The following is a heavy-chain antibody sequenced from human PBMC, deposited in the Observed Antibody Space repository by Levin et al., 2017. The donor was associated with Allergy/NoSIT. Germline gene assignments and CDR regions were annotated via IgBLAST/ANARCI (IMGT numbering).Heavy chain of an antibody. CDR3: TGDPQLLYGPPRNSVDY. CDR2: IRSKAYGGTT. D-gene: IGHD2-2*02. J-gene: IGHJ4*02. CDR1: GFTFGDYA. V-gene: IGHV3-49*03. Sequence: PGGSLRLSCTASGFTFGDYAMSWFRQAPGKGLEWVGFIRSKAYGGTTEYAASVKGRFTISRDDSKSIAYLQMNSLKTEDTAVYYCTGDPQLLYGPPRNSVDYWGQGTLVTVSS.